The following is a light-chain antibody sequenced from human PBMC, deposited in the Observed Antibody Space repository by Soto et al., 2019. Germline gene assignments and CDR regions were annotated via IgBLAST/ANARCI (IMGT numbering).Light chain of an antibody. J-gene: IGKJ1*01. V-gene: IGKV3-20*01. Sequence: ETVLTKSPCSLSVSPGERATLSCRASQSVNSNHLALFQQKPGQGPRLLIYGASSRATGIPDRFSGSGSGTDFTLTISRLEPEDFAVYYCQQYGISGTFGQGTKVDIK. CDR2: GAS. CDR1: QSVNSNH. CDR3: QQYGISGT.